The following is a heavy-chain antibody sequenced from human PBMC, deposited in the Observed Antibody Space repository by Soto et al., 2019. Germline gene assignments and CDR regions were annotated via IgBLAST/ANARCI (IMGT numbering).Heavy chain of an antibody. CDR2: IYYSGST. D-gene: IGHD3-22*01. Sequence: SETLSLTCTVSGGSISSGGYYWSWIRQHPGKGLEWIGYIYYSGSTYYNPSLKSRVTISVDTSKNQFSLKLSSVTAADTAVYYCASSTTMILGPPPVYWGQGTLVTVSS. J-gene: IGHJ4*02. CDR3: ASSTTMILGPPPVY. CDR1: GGSISSGGYY. V-gene: IGHV4-31*03.